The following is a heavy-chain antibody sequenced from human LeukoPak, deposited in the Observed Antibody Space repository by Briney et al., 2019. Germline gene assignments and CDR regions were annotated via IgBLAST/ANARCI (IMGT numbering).Heavy chain of an antibody. Sequence: GASVKVSCKASGYTFTSYYMHWVRQAPGQGLEWMGIINPSGGSTSYAQKFQGRVTMTRDTPTSTVYMELSSLRSEDTAVYYCARERVCGGDCYDYYYGMDVWGQGTTVTVSS. V-gene: IGHV1-46*01. CDR1: GYTFTSYY. J-gene: IGHJ6*02. CDR3: ARERVCGGDCYDYYYGMDV. CDR2: INPSGGST. D-gene: IGHD2-21*02.